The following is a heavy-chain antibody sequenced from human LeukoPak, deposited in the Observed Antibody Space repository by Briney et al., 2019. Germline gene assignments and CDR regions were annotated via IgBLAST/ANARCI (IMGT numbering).Heavy chain of an antibody. CDR3: ARENYGGNSVFDY. CDR2: INPNGGGT. J-gene: IGHJ4*02. D-gene: IGHD4-23*01. CDR1: GYTFTGYY. V-gene: IGHV1-2*02. Sequence: ASVKVSCKASGYTFTGYYMHWVRQAPGQGLEWMGWINPNGGGTNYAQKFQGRVTMTRDTSISTAYMELSRLRSDDTAVYYCARENYGGNSVFDYWGQGTRVTVSS.